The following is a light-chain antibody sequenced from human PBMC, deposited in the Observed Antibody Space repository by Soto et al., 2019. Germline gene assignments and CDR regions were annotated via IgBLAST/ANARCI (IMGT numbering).Light chain of an antibody. CDR1: QSVSSY. J-gene: IGKJ1*01. CDR3: KQHSNWPTWT. V-gene: IGKV3-11*01. Sequence: EIVLTQSPATLSLSPGERATLSCRASQSVSSYLAWYQQKPGQAPRLLIYDSSNRATCIPARFSGSGSGTALTLTISSLEPEDFAVYYCKQHSNWPTWTFGQGTKVEIK. CDR2: DSS.